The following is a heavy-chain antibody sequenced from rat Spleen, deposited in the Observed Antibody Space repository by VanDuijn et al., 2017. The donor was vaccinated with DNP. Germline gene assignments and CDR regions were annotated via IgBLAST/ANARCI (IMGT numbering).Heavy chain of an antibody. J-gene: IGHJ2*01. Sequence: EVQLVETGGGLVQPGRSLRLSCAASGFTFSDCNMAWVRQAPKTGLEWVATISTSGGSTYYRDSVKGRFTISRDNAKSTLYLQMNSLRSEDTATYYCARGGRSYFDYWGQGVMVTVSS. CDR3: ARGGRSYFDY. CDR1: GFTFSDCN. V-gene: IGHV5-7*01. D-gene: IGHD1-11*01. CDR2: ISTSGGST.